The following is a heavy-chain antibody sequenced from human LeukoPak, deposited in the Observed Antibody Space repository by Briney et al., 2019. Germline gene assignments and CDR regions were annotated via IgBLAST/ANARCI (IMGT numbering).Heavy chain of an antibody. CDR1: GGTFSSYA. V-gene: IGHV1-69*13. CDR3: ASCEGYSYGYFGY. J-gene: IGHJ4*02. Sequence: SVKVSCKAPGGTFSSYAISWVRQAPGQGLEWMGGIIPIFGTANYAQKFQGRVTITADESTSTAYMELSSLRSEDTAVYYCASCEGYSYGYFGYWGQGTLVTVSS. CDR2: IIPIFGTA. D-gene: IGHD5-18*01.